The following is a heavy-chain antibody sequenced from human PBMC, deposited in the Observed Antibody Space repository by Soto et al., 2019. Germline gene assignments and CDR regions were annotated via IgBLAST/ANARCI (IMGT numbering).Heavy chain of an antibody. D-gene: IGHD6-6*01. J-gene: IGHJ3*02. CDR1: GFNVTNTY. CDR2: IYRGVST. CDR3: ARDRSDSSRADSFDI. V-gene: IGHV3-53*01. Sequence: TGGSLRLSCAVSGFNVTNTYMSWVRQAPGKGLEWVSVIYRGVSTFYADSVKGRFTVSRDDSKNTVSLQMNSLRAEDTAVYYCARDRSDSSRADSFDIWGQGTMVTVSS.